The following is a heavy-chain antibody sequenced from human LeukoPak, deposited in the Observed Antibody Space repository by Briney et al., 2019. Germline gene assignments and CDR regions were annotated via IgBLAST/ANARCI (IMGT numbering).Heavy chain of an antibody. CDR1: GGSISSGDYY. J-gene: IGHJ4*02. CDR3: ARGGRSIAALPGY. Sequence: SQTLSLTCTVSGGSISSGDYYWSWIRQPPGKGLEWIGEINHSGSTNYSPSLKSRVAISVDTSKNQFSLKLSSVTAADTAVYYCARGGRSIAALPGYWGQGTLVTVSS. V-gene: IGHV4-30-4*01. CDR2: INHSGST. D-gene: IGHD6-6*01.